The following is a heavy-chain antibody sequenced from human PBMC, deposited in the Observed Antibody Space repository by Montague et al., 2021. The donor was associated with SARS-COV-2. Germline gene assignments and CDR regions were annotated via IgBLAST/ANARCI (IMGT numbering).Heavy chain of an antibody. J-gene: IGHJ4*02. D-gene: IGHD1-26*01. Sequence: TLSLTCTVSGASISTGIYYWSWTRQPAGKGLEWIGRIRTTGHTDYNSSLEGRVFMSVDTSTNQFSLSLTSVTAADTAVYFCARFGSGTLEFDLWGQGTLVTVSS. CDR3: ARFGSGTLEFDL. CDR1: GASISTGIYY. CDR2: IRTTGHT. V-gene: IGHV4-61*02.